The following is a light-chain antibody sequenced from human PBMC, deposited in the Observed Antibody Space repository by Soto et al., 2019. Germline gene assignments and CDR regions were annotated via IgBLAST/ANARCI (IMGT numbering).Light chain of an antibody. CDR3: KQYQTSTQT. Sequence: ETVFTQSLGTLSLSPGERATLSFSASQMVSRVYLLSSHQKPGQTTSLILYGASGRATGIPDSFSGSGSGTDFTLTISRLEPEDFAVYYCKQYQTSTQTLGQGTKVDIK. J-gene: IGKJ1*01. CDR2: GAS. CDR1: QMVSRVY. V-gene: IGKV3-20*01.